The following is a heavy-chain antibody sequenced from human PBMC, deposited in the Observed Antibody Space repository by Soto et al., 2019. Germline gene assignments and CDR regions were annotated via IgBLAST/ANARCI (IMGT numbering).Heavy chain of an antibody. Sequence: GRSLRLSCSVSGFTFSAYWMSWLRQTPGKGLEWVAGIEPNGGEKNYVDSVKGRFTVSRDNAKNSLYLQMNSLRAEDTAIYYCARDASGGSQNWGRGTLVPASS. CDR3: ARDASGGSQN. V-gene: IGHV3-7*03. CDR1: GFTFSAYW. D-gene: IGHD1-26*01. CDR2: IEPNGGEK. J-gene: IGHJ4*02.